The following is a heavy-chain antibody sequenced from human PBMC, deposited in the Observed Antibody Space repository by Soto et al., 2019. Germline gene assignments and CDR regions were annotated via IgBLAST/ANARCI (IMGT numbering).Heavy chain of an antibody. CDR3: AKDDNTNDWGRKIDY. CDR2: ISGSGDTS. Sequence: EVQLLESGGGLVPPGGSLSLSCAASEFTFSSSAMSWVRQAPGKGLEWVSAISGSGDTSYYADSVKGRFTISRDNSKNTLYLQMNSRRAEDTAIYYCAKDDNTNDWGRKIDYWGQGTLVTVSS. J-gene: IGHJ4*02. V-gene: IGHV3-23*01. D-gene: IGHD7-27*01. CDR1: EFTFSSSA.